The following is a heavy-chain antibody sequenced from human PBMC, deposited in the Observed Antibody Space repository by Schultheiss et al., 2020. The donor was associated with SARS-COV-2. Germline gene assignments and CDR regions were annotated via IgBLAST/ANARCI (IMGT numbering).Heavy chain of an antibody. V-gene: IGHV4-34*01. CDR1: GFTFSNAW. CDR2: INHSGST. J-gene: IGHJ6*04. Sequence: GSLRLSCAASGFTFSNAWMSWVRQAPGKGLEWIGEINHSGSTNYNPSLKSRVTISVDTSKNQFSLKLSSVTAADTAVYYCARGYRPNVWGKGTTVTVSS. CDR3: ARGYRPNV. D-gene: IGHD1-1*01.